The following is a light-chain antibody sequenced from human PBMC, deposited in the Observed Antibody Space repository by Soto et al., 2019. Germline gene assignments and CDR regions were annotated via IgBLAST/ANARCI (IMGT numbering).Light chain of an antibody. V-gene: IGKV3-15*01. CDR2: DAS. CDR1: QTVSSN. CDR3: QQYGRSPLT. Sequence: EIVMTQSPATLSVSPGERATLSCRASQTVSSNLAWYQQKPGQAPRLLIYDASTRATGIPVRFRGSGSGTEFTLTISRLEPEDFAVYYCQQYGRSPLTFGGGTKVDI. J-gene: IGKJ4*01.